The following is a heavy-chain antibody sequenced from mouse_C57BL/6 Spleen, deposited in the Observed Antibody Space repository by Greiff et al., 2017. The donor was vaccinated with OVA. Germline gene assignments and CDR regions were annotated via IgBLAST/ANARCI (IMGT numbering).Heavy chain of an antibody. CDR2: ISSGSSTI. CDR3: ARPVGYFDV. CDR1: GFTFSDSG. Sequence: EVNLVESGGGLVKPGGSLKLSCAASGFTFSDSGMHWVRQAPEKGLEWVAYISSGSSTIYYADKVKCRVTIAGDKAKNTLCLQMTSLRAEDTAMCYCARPVGYFDVWGTGTTVTVSS. J-gene: IGHJ1*03. V-gene: IGHV5-17*01.